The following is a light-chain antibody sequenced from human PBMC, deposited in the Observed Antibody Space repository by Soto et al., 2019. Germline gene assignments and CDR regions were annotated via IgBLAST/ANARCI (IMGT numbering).Light chain of an antibody. CDR3: QRIT. CDR2: DAS. Sequence: EIVMTQSPATLSVSPGERATLSCRASQSVSSNLAWYQQKPGQAPRLLIYDASNRATGIPARFSGSGSGTDFTLTISSLEPEDFAVYYCQRITFGQGTRLEIK. CDR1: QSVSSN. V-gene: IGKV3-11*01. J-gene: IGKJ5*01.